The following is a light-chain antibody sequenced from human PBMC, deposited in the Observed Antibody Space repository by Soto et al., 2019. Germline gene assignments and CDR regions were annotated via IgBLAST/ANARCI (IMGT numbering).Light chain of an antibody. V-gene: IGKV1-39*01. CDR2: AAS. CDR3: QQTYSVAPT. J-gene: IGKJ1*01. Sequence: DIQMTQSPSSLSASVGDRVTITCRASQTISNYLNWYQQKPGKAPVLLIFAASSLQSGVPSRFSGSRCARSFTLDISSLQPADSASYYCQQTYSVAPTYGRGTKVDIK. CDR1: QTISNY.